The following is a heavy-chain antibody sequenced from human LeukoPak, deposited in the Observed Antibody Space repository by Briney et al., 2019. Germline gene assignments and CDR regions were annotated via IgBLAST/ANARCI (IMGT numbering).Heavy chain of an antibody. CDR1: GFTFSDYY. Sequence: GGSLRLSCAASGFTFSDYYMSWIRQAPGKGLEWVSYISSSGSTIYYADSVKGRFTISRDNAKNTLYLQMNSLRAEDTAVYYCAKDVNSYNWFDPWGQGTLVTVSS. J-gene: IGHJ5*02. CDR2: ISSSGSTI. CDR3: AKDVNSYNWFDP. V-gene: IGHV3-11*01.